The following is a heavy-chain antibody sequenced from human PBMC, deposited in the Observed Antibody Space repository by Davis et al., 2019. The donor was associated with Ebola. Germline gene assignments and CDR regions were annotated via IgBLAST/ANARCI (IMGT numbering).Heavy chain of an antibody. J-gene: IGHJ3*02. CDR2: IVVGSGNK. CDR3: AADGNMRAVAGIFDI. V-gene: IGHV1-58*01. Sequence: SVTVSCMTSGFTFTNSAVQWVRQTRCQRLAWIGWIVVGSGNKNFAQKFQERLTITRDMSTSTAYLELSSLRSEDTAVYYCAADGNMRAVAGIFDIWGQGTMVTVSS. CDR1: GFTFTNSA. D-gene: IGHD6-19*01.